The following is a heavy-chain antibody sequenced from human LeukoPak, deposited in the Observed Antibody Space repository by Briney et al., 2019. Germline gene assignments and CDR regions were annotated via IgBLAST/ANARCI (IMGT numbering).Heavy chain of an antibody. V-gene: IGHV4-31*03. Sequence: SETLSLTCTVSGGSIISGGYYWIWIRQQPGKGLEWIGYTYYSGSTYYNPSLKSRVTISVDTSKNQFSLKLTSATAADTAVYYCAKPYYYGSRSYMDYWGQGTLVTVSS. D-gene: IGHD3-10*01. CDR3: AKPYYYGSRSYMDY. J-gene: IGHJ4*02. CDR1: GGSIISGGYY. CDR2: TYYSGST.